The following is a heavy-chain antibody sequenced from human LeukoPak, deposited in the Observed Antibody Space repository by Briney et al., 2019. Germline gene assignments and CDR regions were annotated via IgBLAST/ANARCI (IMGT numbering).Heavy chain of an antibody. CDR2: ISSSGTI. Sequence: TGGSLRLSCAASGFTFSSYSMNWVRQAPGKGLEWVSYISSSGTIYYADSVKGRFTISRDNAKDSLYLQTNSPRAEDTAMYYCANSIGGSGSYYAFEHWGQGTLVTVSS. D-gene: IGHD3-10*01. J-gene: IGHJ4*02. V-gene: IGHV3-48*01. CDR1: GFTFSSYS. CDR3: ANSIGGSGSYYAFEH.